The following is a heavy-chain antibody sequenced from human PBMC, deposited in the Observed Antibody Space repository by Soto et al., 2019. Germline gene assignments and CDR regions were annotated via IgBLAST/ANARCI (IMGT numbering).Heavy chain of an antibody. D-gene: IGHD2-15*01. CDR2: IWYDGTKK. CDR1: GFTFTTYG. J-gene: IGHJ1*01. CDR3: VRLESGVNTDYCQN. Sequence: QVQLVDSGGGVAQPGRSLRLSCATSGFTFTTYGFHWVRQAPGKGLEWVAVIWYDGTKKYYAESVKGRFTISRDNSKNMLNLQMDSLRAEDTAMYYCVRLESGVNTDYCQNWGQGTQVTVSS. V-gene: IGHV3-33*01.